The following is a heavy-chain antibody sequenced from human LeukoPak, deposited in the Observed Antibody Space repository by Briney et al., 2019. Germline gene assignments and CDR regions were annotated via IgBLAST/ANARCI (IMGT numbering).Heavy chain of an antibody. Sequence: GGSLRLSCAASGFTFSSYGMSWVRQAPGKGLEWVSGISGSGGTTYYADSVKGRVTISRDNSKNTLYLQMNSLRAEDTAVYYCARDKYYYDSSGYYGDYYYYGMDVWGQGTTVTVSS. D-gene: IGHD3-22*01. CDR3: ARDKYYYDSSGYYGDYYYYGMDV. CDR1: GFTFSSYG. CDR2: ISGSGGTT. J-gene: IGHJ6*02. V-gene: IGHV3-23*01.